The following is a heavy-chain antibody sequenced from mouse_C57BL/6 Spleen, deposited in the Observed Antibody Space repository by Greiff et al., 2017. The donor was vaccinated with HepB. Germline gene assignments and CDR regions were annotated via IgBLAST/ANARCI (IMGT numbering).Heavy chain of an antibody. CDR2: IWTGGGT. V-gene: IGHV2-9-1*01. CDR1: GFSLTSYA. D-gene: IGHD1-1*01. J-gene: IGHJ1*03. Sequence: VQLQESGPGLVAPSQSLSITCTVSGFSLTSYAISWVRQPPGKGLEWLGVIWTGGGTNYNSALKSRLSISKDNSKSQVFLKMNSLQTDDTARYYCARNLNYYGSSHWYFDVWGTGTTVTVSS. CDR3: ARNLNYYGSSHWYFDV.